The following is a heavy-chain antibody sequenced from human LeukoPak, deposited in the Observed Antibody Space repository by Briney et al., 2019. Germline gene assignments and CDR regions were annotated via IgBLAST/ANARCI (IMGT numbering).Heavy chain of an antibody. CDR2: ITWNGGST. CDR1: GFSFNDYG. D-gene: IGHD2-15*01. V-gene: IGHV3-20*04. CDR3: VRGGGSIRHSYYYYVDV. Sequence: GGSPRLSCAASGFSFNDYGMSWVRQAPGQGPEWVSGITWNGGSTDYAASVKGRFTLSRDNARNSLYLQMNSLRDEDTALYYCVRGGGSIRHSYYYYVDVWGKGTSVTVSS. J-gene: IGHJ6*03.